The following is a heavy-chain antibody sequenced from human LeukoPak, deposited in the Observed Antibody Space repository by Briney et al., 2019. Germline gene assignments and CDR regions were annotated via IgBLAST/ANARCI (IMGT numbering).Heavy chain of an antibody. D-gene: IGHD3-22*01. CDR1: GFTFSSYG. CDR3: AKDPASYYYDSSGYYYGG. V-gene: IGHV3-30*18. J-gene: IGHJ4*02. CDR2: ISVDGSNE. Sequence: GRSLRLSCAASGFTFSSYGMHWVRQAPGKGLEWVAVISVDGSNEYYADSVKGRFTISRDNSKNTLYLQMNSLRPEDTAVYYCAKDPASYYYDSSGYYYGGWGQGTLVTVSS.